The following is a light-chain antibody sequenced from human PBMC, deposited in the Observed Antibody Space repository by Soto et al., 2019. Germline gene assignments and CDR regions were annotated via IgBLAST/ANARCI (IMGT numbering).Light chain of an antibody. CDR2: WAS. J-gene: IGKJ1*01. V-gene: IGKV4-1*01. Sequence: DIVMTQSPDSLAVSLGERATINCKSSQSVLYSSNNKNYLAWYQQKPGQPPKLLISWASTRESGVPDRFSGSGSGTDFTLTISSLQAEDVAVYDCQQYYGSPPRTFGQGTKVEI. CDR3: QQYYGSPPRT. CDR1: QSVLYSSNNKNY.